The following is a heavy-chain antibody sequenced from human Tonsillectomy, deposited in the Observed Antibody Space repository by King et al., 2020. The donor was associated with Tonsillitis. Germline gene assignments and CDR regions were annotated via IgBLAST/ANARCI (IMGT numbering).Heavy chain of an antibody. J-gene: IGHJ1*01. CDR3: ARHKYYYDSSGYEYFQH. CDR2: IWYDGSNK. D-gene: IGHD3-22*01. V-gene: IGHV3-33*01. CDR1: GFTFSSYG. Sequence: QLVQSGGGVVQPGRSLRLSCAASGFTFSSYGMHWVRQAPGKGLEWVAVIWYDGSNKYYAASVKGRFTISRDNSKNTLYLQMNRLRAEDTAVYYCARHKYYYDSSGYEYFQHWGQGTLVTVSS.